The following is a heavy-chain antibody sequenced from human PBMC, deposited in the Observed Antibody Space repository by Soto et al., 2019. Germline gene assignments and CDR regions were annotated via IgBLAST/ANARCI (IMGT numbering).Heavy chain of an antibody. CDR1: GFTFSRFI. Sequence: PGGSLRLSCEASGFTFSRFIMNWVRQAPGKGLEWLSSISGDSTSMDYADSVRGRFTISRDNAKNSLYLQVHSLRAEDTAVYYCAREIATTGLYYFDYWGQGTLVTVSS. J-gene: IGHJ4*02. CDR3: AREIATTGLYYFDY. V-gene: IGHV3-48*04. CDR2: ISGDSTSM. D-gene: IGHD6-13*01.